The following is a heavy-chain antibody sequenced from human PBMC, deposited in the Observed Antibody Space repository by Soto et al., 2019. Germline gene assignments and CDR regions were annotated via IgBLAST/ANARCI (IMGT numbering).Heavy chain of an antibody. CDR2: IYSGGAI. CDR3: ARGVPGSPFAN. J-gene: IGHJ4*02. Sequence: GGSLRLSCAASGFTVSTNYMSWVRQAPGKGLEWVSVIYSGGAIHCGDSVKGRFTISRDNSKNTLYLQMNSLRADDTAVYFCARGVPGSPFANWGQGALVTVSS. CDR1: GFTVSTNY. V-gene: IGHV3-53*01. D-gene: IGHD1-26*01.